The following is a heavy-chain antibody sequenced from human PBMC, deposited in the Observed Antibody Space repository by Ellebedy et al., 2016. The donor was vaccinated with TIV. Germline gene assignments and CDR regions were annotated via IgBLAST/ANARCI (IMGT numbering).Heavy chain of an antibody. CDR3: ARDRGDCSSTSCWPFGAVEVLGMDV. V-gene: IGHV1-2*04. Sequence: ASVKVSCXASGYTFTGYYMHWVRQAPGQGLEWMGWINPNSGGTNYAQKFQGWVTMTRDTSISTAYMELSRLRSDDTAVYYCARDRGDCSSTSCWPFGAVEVLGMDVWGQGTTVTVSS. J-gene: IGHJ6*02. D-gene: IGHD2-2*01. CDR2: INPNSGGT. CDR1: GYTFTGYY.